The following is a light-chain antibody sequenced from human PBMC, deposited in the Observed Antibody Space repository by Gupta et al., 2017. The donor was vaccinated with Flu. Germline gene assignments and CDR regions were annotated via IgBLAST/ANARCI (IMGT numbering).Light chain of an antibody. CDR2: RGS. Sequence: PVALGQPAYISCRSSQSLGHSNGNYFLDWLQQRPVQSPRRIIYRGSNRDLGVTDRFSGSGEGNDFTLKSSRGEDEDGGVYYGRQCKPWPTFGQGTKVEIK. V-gene: IGKV2-30*02. CDR1: QSLGHSNGNYF. J-gene: IGKJ1*01. CDR3: RQCKPWPT.